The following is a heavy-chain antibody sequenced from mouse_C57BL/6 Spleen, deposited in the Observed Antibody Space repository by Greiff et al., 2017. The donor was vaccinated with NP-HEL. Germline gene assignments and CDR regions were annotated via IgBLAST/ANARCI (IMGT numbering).Heavy chain of an antibody. CDR3: ARDTPFHYAMDY. Sequence: DVKLVESEGGLVQPGSSMKLSCTASGFTFSDYYMAWVRQVPEKGLEWVANINYDGSSTYYLDSLKSRFIISRDNAKNILYLQMSSLKSEDTATYYCARDTPFHYAMDYWGQGTSVTVSS. J-gene: IGHJ4*01. V-gene: IGHV5-16*01. CDR1: GFTFSDYY. CDR2: INYDGSST.